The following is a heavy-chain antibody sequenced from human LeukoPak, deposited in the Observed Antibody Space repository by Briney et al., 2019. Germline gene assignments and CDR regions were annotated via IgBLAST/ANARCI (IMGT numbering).Heavy chain of an antibody. D-gene: IGHD3-22*01. J-gene: IGHJ4*02. V-gene: IGHV6-1*01. CDR3: ERRRYYDYTGFFDY. Sequence: QTLSLTCAISGDSVSSNSASWNWFRQSPSRGLEWLGRTFYTSKWNNDYAVSVKSRITINPDTSKNHFSLQLNSVTPEDTAVYYCERRRYYDYTGFFDYCGQGTLVTVSS. CDR2: TFYTSKWNN. CDR1: GDSVSSNSAS.